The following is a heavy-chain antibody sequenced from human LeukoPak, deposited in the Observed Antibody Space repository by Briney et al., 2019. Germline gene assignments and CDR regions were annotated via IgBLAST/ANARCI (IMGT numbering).Heavy chain of an antibody. CDR2: INPNSGGT. Sequence: ASVKVSCKASGNTFTGYYMHWARQAPGQGLEWMGRINPNSGGTNYAQKFQGRVTMTRDTSISTAYMELSRLRSDDTAVYYCARDHSYCSSTSCYHWFDPWGQGTLVTVSS. CDR1: GNTFTGYY. J-gene: IGHJ5*02. CDR3: ARDHSYCSSTSCYHWFDP. V-gene: IGHV1-2*06. D-gene: IGHD2-2*01.